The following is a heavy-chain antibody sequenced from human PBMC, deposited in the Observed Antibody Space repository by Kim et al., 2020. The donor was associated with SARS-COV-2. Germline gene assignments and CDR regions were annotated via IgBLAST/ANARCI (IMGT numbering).Heavy chain of an antibody. J-gene: IGHJ6*02. D-gene: IGHD3-22*01. CDR1: GFTFSSYS. CDR2: ISSSSSYI. V-gene: IGHV3-21*01. Sequence: GGSLRLSCAASGFTFSSYSMNWVRQAPGKGLEWVSSISSSSSYIYYADSVKGRFTISRDNAKNSLYLQMNSLRAEDTAVYYCARDRHYYDSSSHLVRYGMDVWGQGTTVTVSS. CDR3: ARDRHYYDSSSHLVRYGMDV.